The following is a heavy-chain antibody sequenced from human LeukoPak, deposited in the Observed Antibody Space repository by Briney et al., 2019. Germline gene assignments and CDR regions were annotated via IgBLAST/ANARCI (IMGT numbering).Heavy chain of an antibody. CDR1: GGSISSSHYY. CDR3: ARQISDYYYYYIDV. J-gene: IGHJ6*03. CDR2: IYYSGTT. Sequence: SETLSLTCTISGGSISSSHYYWGWIRQTPGKRLEWIGTIYYSGTTYYNPSIESRATISEDTSKNQFSLTFRSVTAADTAVYYCARQISDYYYYYIDVWGKGTTVTVSS. V-gene: IGHV4-39*01. D-gene: IGHD3-10*01.